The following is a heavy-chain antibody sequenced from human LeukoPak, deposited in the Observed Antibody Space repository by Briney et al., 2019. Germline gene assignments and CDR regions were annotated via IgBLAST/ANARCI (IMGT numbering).Heavy chain of an antibody. CDR3: AREEGDDILTGLTN. J-gene: IGHJ4*02. D-gene: IGHD3-9*01. CDR1: GGSISSGSYY. V-gene: IGHV4-61*02. CDR2: IYTSGRT. Sequence: SQTLSLTCTVSGGSISSGSYYWSWIRQPAEKGLERIGRIYTSGRTNYNPSLKSRGTISVDTSKNQFSLKLSSVTAADTAVYYCAREEGDDILTGLTNWGQGTLVTVSS.